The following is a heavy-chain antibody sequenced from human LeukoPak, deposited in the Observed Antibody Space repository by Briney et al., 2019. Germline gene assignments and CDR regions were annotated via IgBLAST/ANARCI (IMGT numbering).Heavy chain of an antibody. J-gene: IGHJ4*02. CDR2: INTQGTYT. D-gene: IGHD4-17*01. V-gene: IGHV3-74*01. CDR3: ALGDYGKPFDY. CDR1: GITFSSYW. Sequence: GGSLRLSCAVSGITFSSYWMHWVRQDPGRGLLWVSRINTQGTYTNYADSVKGRFTISRDNAKNTLYLQMNSLRAEDTAVYYCALGDYGKPFDYWGQGTLVTVSS.